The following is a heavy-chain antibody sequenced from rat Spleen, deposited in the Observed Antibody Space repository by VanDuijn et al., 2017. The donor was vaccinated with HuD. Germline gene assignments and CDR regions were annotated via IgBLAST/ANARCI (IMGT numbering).Heavy chain of an antibody. CDR1: GFSLSSHG. Sequence: QVQLKESGPGLVQPSQTLSLTCTVSGFSLSSHGVIWVRQPSGKGPEWMGRMWYDGDTAYNSALKSRLSITRDTSKNQVFLKMNSLQTDDTAIYFCTSYGDAWGQGASVTVSS. CDR3: TSYGDA. CDR2: MWYDGDT. V-gene: IGHV2-63*01. J-gene: IGHJ4*01. D-gene: IGHD1-3*01.